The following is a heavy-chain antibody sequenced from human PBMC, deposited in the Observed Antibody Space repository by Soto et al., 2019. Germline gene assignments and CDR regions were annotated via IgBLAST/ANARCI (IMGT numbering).Heavy chain of an antibody. Sequence: EAQLLESGGGLVQPGGSLRLSCAASGFTFNTYPMSWVRQAPGKGLEWVSGISGSGISTYYTDSVKGRFTISRDNSKNTVFLQMNSLRDEDTAVYYCVKPPVITASYYYYDMDVWGQGTTVTVSS. CDR2: ISGSGIST. J-gene: IGHJ6*02. V-gene: IGHV3-23*01. CDR1: GFTFNTYP. D-gene: IGHD4-4*01. CDR3: VKPPVITASYYYYDMDV.